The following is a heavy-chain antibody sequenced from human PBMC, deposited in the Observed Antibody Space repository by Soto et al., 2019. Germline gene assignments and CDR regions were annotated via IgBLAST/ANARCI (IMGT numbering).Heavy chain of an antibody. J-gene: IGHJ4*02. CDR2: ISGSGGGT. CDR1: GFTFSSYA. D-gene: IGHD5-12*01. Sequence: EVQLLESGGGLVQPGGSLRLSCAASGFTFSSYAMSWVRQAPEKGLEWISAISGSGGGTYYADSVKGRFTISRDNSKNTLYLQMNRLRAEDTAVYYCAKGVATINPGRFDYWGQGTLVTVSS. V-gene: IGHV3-23*01. CDR3: AKGVATINPGRFDY.